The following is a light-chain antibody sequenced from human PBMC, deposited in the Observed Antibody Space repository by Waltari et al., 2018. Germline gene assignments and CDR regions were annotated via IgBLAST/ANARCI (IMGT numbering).Light chain of an antibody. Sequence: TCQATQDITTSLSWLQQKPGEAPRLLIYDASTLQPGVPSRFSGTGSATGFSLTITSLQLDDSATYYCQQFHSLPYTFARGTKLHIK. V-gene: IGKV1-33*01. CDR2: DAS. J-gene: IGKJ2*01. CDR1: QDITTS. CDR3: QQFHSLPYT.